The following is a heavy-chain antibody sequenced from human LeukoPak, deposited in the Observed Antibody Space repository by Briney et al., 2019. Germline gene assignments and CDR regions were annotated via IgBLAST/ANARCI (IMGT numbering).Heavy chain of an antibody. V-gene: IGHV3-23*01. J-gene: IGHJ4*02. Sequence: PGGSLRLSCAASGFTFSSYAMSWVRQAPGKGLEWVSAISGSGGSTYYADSVKGRFTISRDNSKSTLYLQMNSLRAEDTAVYYCAKDWGETYYYDSSGYLEDYWGQGTLVTVSS. CDR2: ISGSGGST. D-gene: IGHD3-22*01. CDR1: GFTFSSYA. CDR3: AKDWGETYYYDSSGYLEDY.